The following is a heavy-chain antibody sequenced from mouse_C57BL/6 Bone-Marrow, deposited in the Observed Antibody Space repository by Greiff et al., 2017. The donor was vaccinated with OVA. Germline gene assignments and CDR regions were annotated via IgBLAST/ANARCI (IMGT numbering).Heavy chain of an antibody. CDR3: VRERLRRLDY. D-gene: IGHD2-4*01. CDR1: GFTFNTYA. CDR2: IRSKSSNYAT. Sequence: EVKLVESGGGLVQPKGSLKLSCAASGFTFNTYAMHWVRQAPGKGLELVARIRSKSSNYATYYADSVKDRFTISRDDSQSMLYLQMNNLKTEDTAMYYCVRERLRRLDYWGQGTTLTVSS. J-gene: IGHJ2*01. V-gene: IGHV10-3*01.